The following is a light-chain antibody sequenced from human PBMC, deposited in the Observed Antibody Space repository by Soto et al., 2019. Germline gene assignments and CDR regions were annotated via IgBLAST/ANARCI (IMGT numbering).Light chain of an antibody. CDR3: QQYYDAPQT. CDR1: QSILYSSNNKNY. V-gene: IGKV4-1*01. CDR2: WAS. Sequence: DIVMTQSPDSLAVSLGERATINCKSSQSILYSSNNKNYLAWYQQKPGQPPKLLIYWASTRESGVPDRFSGSGSGTDFTRTISSLQAGDVAVYYCQQYYDAPQTFGQGTKVEIK. J-gene: IGKJ1*01.